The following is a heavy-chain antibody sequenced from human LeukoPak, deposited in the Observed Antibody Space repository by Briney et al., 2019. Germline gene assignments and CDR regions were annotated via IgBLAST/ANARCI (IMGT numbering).Heavy chain of an antibody. CDR1: GCSFRSYW. Sequence: LGESLKISCKGSGCSFRSYWIGWVRQLLGKGLEWMGIIYPGDSDTRDSPSFQGQVTISADKSISTAYLQWSSLKASDTAMYYCATTRGVAPSANVDYWGQGTLVTVSS. CDR3: ATTRGVAPSANVDY. D-gene: IGHD2-2*01. V-gene: IGHV5-51*01. CDR2: IYPGDSDT. J-gene: IGHJ4*02.